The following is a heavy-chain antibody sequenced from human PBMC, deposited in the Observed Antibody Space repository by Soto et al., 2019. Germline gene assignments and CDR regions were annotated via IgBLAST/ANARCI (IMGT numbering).Heavy chain of an antibody. D-gene: IGHD3-22*01. J-gene: IGHJ3*02. CDR2: IKSKTDGGTT. CDR3: TTDYSEYYYDSSGYFLDAFDI. CDR1: GFTFSNAW. V-gene: IGHV3-15*01. Sequence: LRLSCAVSGFTFSNAWMSWVRQAPGKGLEWVGRIKSKTDGGTTDYAAPVKGRFTISRDDSKNTLYLQMNSLKTEDTAVYYCTTDYSEYYYDSSGYFLDAFDIWGQGTMVTVSS.